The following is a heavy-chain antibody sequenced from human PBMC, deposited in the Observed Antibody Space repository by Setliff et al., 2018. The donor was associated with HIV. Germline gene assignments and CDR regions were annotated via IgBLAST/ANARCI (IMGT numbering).Heavy chain of an antibody. CDR1: GGSISSGGYY. CDR3: ARVVTHPYSGVVIVDPFDI. Sequence: LSLTCTVSGGSISSGGYYWSWIRQHPGKGLEWIGYIYYSGSTYYNPSLKSRVTISVDTSKNQFSLKLSSVTAADTAVYYCARVVTHPYSGVVIVDPFDIWGQGTMVTVS. J-gene: IGHJ3*02. V-gene: IGHV4-31*02. CDR2: IYYSGST. D-gene: IGHD3-3*01.